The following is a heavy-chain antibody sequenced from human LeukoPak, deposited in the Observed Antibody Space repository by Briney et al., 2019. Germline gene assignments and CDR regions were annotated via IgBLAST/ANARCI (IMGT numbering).Heavy chain of an antibody. D-gene: IGHD7-27*01. CDR1: GYTFTGYY. J-gene: IGHJ6*03. CDR2: INPSGGST. Sequence: GASVKVSCKASGYTFTGYYMHWVRQAPGQGLEWMGIINPSGGSTSYAQKFQGRVTMTRDMSTSTVYMELSSLRSEDTAVYYCAGPTGARVIYYYYYMDVWGKGTTVTVSS. CDR3: AGPTGARVIYYYYYMDV. V-gene: IGHV1-46*01.